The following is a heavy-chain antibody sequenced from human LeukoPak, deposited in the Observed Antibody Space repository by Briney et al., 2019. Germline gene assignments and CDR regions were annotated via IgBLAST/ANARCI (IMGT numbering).Heavy chain of an antibody. D-gene: IGHD3-3*01. J-gene: IGHJ4*02. CDR3: ARDAPNDFWSGYYPFDY. CDR2: ISSSGSTI. V-gene: IGHV3-11*01. CDR1: GFTFSDYY. Sequence: GGSLRLSCAASGFTFSDYYMSWIRRAPGKGLEWVSYISSSGSTIYYADSVKGRFTISRDNAKNSLYLQMNSLRAEDTAVYYCARDAPNDFWSGYYPFDYWGQGTLVTVSS.